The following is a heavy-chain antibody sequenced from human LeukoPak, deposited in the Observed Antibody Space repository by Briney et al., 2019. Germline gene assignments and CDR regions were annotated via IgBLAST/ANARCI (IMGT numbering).Heavy chain of an antibody. CDR3: ALGRDSYGYGY. CDR2: IYTSGST. Sequence: ASETLSLTCTVSGGSISSYYWSWIRQPAGKGLEWIGRIYTSGSTNYNPSLKSRVTMSVDTSKNQFSLKLSSVTAADTAVYYCALGRDSYGYGYWGQGTLVTVPS. V-gene: IGHV4-4*07. J-gene: IGHJ4*02. D-gene: IGHD5-18*01. CDR1: GGSISSYY.